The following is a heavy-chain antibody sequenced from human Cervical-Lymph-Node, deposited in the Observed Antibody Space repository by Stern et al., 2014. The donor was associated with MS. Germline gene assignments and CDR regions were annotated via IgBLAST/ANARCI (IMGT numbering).Heavy chain of an antibody. Sequence: QVQLQESAPGLVKPSGTLSLTCAVSGGSISSRNWWTWVRQSPGKGLEWIGQVYHSGSTNYNPSFKSRVTISVDKSKNQISLKLRSVTAADTAVYYCARGGVLETWGGVDYWGQGTLVTVSS. V-gene: IGHV4-4*02. CDR2: VYHSGST. J-gene: IGHJ4*02. D-gene: IGHD3-3*01. CDR3: ARGGVLETWGGVDY. CDR1: GGSISSRNW.